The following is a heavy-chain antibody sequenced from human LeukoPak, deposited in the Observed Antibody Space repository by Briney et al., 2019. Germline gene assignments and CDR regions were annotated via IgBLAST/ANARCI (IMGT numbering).Heavy chain of an antibody. D-gene: IGHD3-22*01. CDR1: GYSISSGYY. Sequence: SETLSLTCAVSGYSISSGYYWGWIRQPPGKGLEWIGSIYHSGSTYYNPSLKSRVTISVDTSKNQFSLKLSSVTAADAAVYYCASSDYDSSAGAFDIWGQGTMVTVSS. CDR3: ASSDYDSSAGAFDI. CDR2: IYHSGST. V-gene: IGHV4-38-2*01. J-gene: IGHJ3*02.